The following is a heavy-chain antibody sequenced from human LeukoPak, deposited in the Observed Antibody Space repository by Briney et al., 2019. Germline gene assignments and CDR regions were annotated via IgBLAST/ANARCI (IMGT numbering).Heavy chain of an antibody. V-gene: IGHV5-51*01. CDR2: IYPGDSDT. CDR3: ARQDAYYYDSSGYYYFDY. CDR1: GYSFTSYW. J-gene: IGHJ4*02. D-gene: IGHD3-22*01. Sequence: GESLKISCKGSGYSFTSYWIGWVRQMLGKGLEWMGIIYPGDSDTRYSPSFQGQVTISADKSISTAYLQWSSLKASDTAMYYCARQDAYYYDSSGYYYFDYWGQGTLVTVSS.